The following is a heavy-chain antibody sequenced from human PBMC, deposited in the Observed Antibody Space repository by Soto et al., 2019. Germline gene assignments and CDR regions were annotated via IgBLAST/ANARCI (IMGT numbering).Heavy chain of an antibody. V-gene: IGHV1-3*01. Sequence: ASVKVSCKASGYTFTSYAMHWVRQAPGQRLEWMGWINAGNGNTKYSQKFQGRVTITRDTSASTAYMELSSLRSEDTAVYYCARDLYDSSGYYYAEYFQXWGQGTLVTVSS. D-gene: IGHD3-22*01. CDR3: ARDLYDSSGYYYAEYFQX. CDR1: GYTFTSYA. J-gene: IGHJ1*01. CDR2: INAGNGNT.